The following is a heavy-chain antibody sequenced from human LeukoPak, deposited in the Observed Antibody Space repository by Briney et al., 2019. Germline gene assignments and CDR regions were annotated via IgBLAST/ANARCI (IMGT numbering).Heavy chain of an antibody. CDR2: IKQDGSEK. Sequence: GGSLRLSCVASGFTFSSRDWMTWVRQAPGKGLEWVANIKQDGSEKNYVDSVKGRFTISRDNAKNSVDLQMNSLRAEDTAVYYCAREATRVAAAGYDYWGQGTLVTVSS. J-gene: IGHJ4*02. D-gene: IGHD6-13*01. V-gene: IGHV3-7*01. CDR3: AREATRVAAAGYDY. CDR1: GFTFSSRDW.